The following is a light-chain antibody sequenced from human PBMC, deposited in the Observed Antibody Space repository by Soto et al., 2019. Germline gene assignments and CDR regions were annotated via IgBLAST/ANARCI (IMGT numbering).Light chain of an antibody. V-gene: IGKV3-20*01. CDR3: QHYGSSPFT. CDR1: QTVSSGTY. J-gene: IGKJ3*01. CDR2: GAS. Sequence: EIVLTQSPGTLSLSAEERATLSCRASQTVSSGTYLAWYQQRPGQPPRLLIYGASSRATGIPDRFSGSGSGTDFTLTISRPEPEDFAVYYCQHYGSSPFTFGPGTKVDIK.